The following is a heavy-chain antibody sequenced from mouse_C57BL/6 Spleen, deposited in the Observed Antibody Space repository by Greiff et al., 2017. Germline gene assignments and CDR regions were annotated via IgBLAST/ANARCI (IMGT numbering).Heavy chain of an antibody. V-gene: IGHV5-17*01. CDR3: ARQRYSNWSWFAY. Sequence: EVKVVESGGGLVKPGGSLKLSCAASGFTFSDYGMHWVRQAPEKGLEWVAYISSGSSTIYYADTVKGRFTISRDNAKNTLFLQMTSLRSEDTAMYYCARQRYSNWSWFAYWVHGTLVTVSA. J-gene: IGHJ3*01. D-gene: IGHD2-5*01. CDR2: ISSGSSTI. CDR1: GFTFSDYG.